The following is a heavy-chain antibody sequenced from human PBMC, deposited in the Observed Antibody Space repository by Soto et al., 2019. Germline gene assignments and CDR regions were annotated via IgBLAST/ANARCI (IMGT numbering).Heavy chain of an antibody. D-gene: IGHD3-10*01. J-gene: IGHJ6*03. CDR3: ARVPMVVYYYYYMDV. V-gene: IGHV3-48*01. CDR1: GFTFSSYS. Sequence: GGSLRFSCAASGFTFSSYSMNWVRQAQGRGWEWVSYISSSSSTIYYEDSVKGRFTISRDNAKNSLYLQMNSLRAEDTAVYYCARVPMVVYYYYYMDVWGKGTTVTVSS. CDR2: ISSSSSTI.